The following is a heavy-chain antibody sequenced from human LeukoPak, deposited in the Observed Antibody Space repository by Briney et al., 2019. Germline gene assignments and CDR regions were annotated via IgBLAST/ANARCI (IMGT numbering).Heavy chain of an antibody. CDR3: ASRKKGMATAGFDY. J-gene: IGHJ4*02. CDR1: GYNFTSYW. Sequence: GESLKISCKGSGYNFTSYWTGWVRQMPGKGLEWMGIIFPGDSDTRSSPSFQGQVTISAEKSISTAYLQWSSLKASDTALYYCASRKKGMATAGFDYWGQGTLVTVSS. CDR2: IFPGDSDT. D-gene: IGHD5-24*01. V-gene: IGHV5-51*01.